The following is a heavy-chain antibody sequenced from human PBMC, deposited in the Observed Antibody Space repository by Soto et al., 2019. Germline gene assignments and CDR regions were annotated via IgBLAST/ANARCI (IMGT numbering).Heavy chain of an antibody. CDR3: ARDSQARTGYYRSWFDP. J-gene: IGHJ5*02. CDR2: IYHSGST. CDR1: SGSISSSNW. V-gene: IGHV4-4*02. Sequence: TSETLSLTCAVSSGSISSSNWWSWVRPPPGKGLEWIGEIYHSGSTNYNPSLKSRVTISVDKSKNQFSLKLSSVTAADTAVYYCARDSQARTGYYRSWFDPWGQGTLVTVSS. D-gene: IGHD3-9*01.